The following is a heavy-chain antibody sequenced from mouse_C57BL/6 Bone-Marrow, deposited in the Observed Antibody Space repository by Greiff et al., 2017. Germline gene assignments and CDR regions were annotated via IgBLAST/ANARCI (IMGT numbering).Heavy chain of an antibody. CDR2: IRNKANNHAT. D-gene: IGHD2-3*01. CDR3: TTYDLVSNYYAMDY. V-gene: IGHV6-6*01. CDR1: GFTFSDAW. Sequence: EVKVVESGGGLVQPGGSMKLSCAASGFTFSDAWMDWVRQSPEKGLEWVAEIRNKANNHATYYAESVKGRFTISRDDSKSSVYLQMNSLRAEDTGIYYCTTYDLVSNYYAMDYWGQGTSVTVSS. J-gene: IGHJ4*01.